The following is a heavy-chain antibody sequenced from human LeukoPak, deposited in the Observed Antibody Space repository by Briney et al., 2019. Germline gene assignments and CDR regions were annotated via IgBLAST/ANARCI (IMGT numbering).Heavy chain of an antibody. CDR3: ARGLSRSSSWYPNWFDP. J-gene: IGHJ5*02. V-gene: IGHV4-34*01. D-gene: IGHD6-13*01. Sequence: PSETLSLTCAVYGGSFSGYYWSWIRQPPGKGLEWIGEINHSGSTNYNPSLKSRVTISVDTSKNQFSLKLSSVTAADTAVYYCARGLSRSSSWYPNWFDPWGQGTLVTASS. CDR1: GGSFSGYY. CDR2: INHSGST.